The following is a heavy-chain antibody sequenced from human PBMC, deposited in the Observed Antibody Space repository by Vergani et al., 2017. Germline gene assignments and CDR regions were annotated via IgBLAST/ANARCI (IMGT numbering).Heavy chain of an antibody. CDR1: GFRIRNFG. Sequence: QVQLVESGGGVVQPGGSLRLSCAASGFRIRNFGVHWVRQAPGKGLEWVAFIPYDESYTSYADSVKGRFTISRDTSKNTLFLQMNSLREDDAAVYYCAKVWAAWGFDYWGQGTVVTVSS. D-gene: IGHD3-16*01. J-gene: IGHJ4*02. CDR3: AKVWAAWGFDY. V-gene: IGHV3-30*02. CDR2: IPYDESYT.